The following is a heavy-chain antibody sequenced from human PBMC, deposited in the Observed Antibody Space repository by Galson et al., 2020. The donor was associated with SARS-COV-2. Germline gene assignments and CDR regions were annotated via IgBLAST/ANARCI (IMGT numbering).Heavy chain of an antibody. D-gene: IGHD2-2*01. CDR2: TSSTSTVT. CDR1: GSTFDTYS. J-gene: IGHJ4*02. Sequence: GGSLRLSCAASGSTFDTYSMNWVRQAPGKGMQWVSYTSSTSTVTNHADSVRGPLTLPRDNPKHPPYLQMNSLRDDDTAVTYCAKLGSREMDHWGQGTLVTVSS. V-gene: IGHV3-48*02. CDR3: AKLGSREMDH.